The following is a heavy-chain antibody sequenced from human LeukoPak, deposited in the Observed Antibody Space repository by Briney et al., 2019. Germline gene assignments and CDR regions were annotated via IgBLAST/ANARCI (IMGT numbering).Heavy chain of an antibody. CDR1: GYTFTGYY. CDR3: ARSTQKLRIGWFDP. J-gene: IGHJ5*02. CDR2: INPNSGGT. D-gene: IGHD1-26*01. Sequence: ASVKVSCKASGYTFTGYYMHWVRQAPGQGLEWMGWINPNSGGTNYAQKFQGRVTMTRDTSISTAYMELSRLRSDDTAVYYCARSTQKLRIGWFDPWGQGTLVTVSS. V-gene: IGHV1-2*02.